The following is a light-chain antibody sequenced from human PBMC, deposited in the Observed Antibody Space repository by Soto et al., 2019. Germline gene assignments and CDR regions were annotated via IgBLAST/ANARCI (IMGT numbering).Light chain of an antibody. J-gene: IGKJ1*01. CDR2: GAF. V-gene: IGKV3-20*01. CDR1: QSVSSNY. CDR3: QQYGNSLGT. Sequence: EIVMTQSPATLSVSPGARATLSCRVSQSVSSNYLAWYQQKPGQAPRLLIYGAFSRATGIPDRFTGSGSGTDFTLTISRLEPGDFAVYYCQQYGNSLGTFGQGTKVDIK.